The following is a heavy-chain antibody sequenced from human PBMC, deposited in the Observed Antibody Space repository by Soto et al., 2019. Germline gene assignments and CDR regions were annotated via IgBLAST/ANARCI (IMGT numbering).Heavy chain of an antibody. J-gene: IGHJ4*02. D-gene: IGHD5-18*01. CDR3: TTDPLVLGGQGDTAMT. Sequence: PGGSLRLSCAASGFTFSNAWMSWVRQAPGKGLEWVGRIKSKTDGGTTDYAAPVKGRFTISRDDSKNTLYLQMNSLKTEDTAVYYCTTDPLVLGGQGDTAMTWGQGTLVTVSS. CDR2: IKSKTDGGTT. V-gene: IGHV3-15*01. CDR1: GFTFSNAW.